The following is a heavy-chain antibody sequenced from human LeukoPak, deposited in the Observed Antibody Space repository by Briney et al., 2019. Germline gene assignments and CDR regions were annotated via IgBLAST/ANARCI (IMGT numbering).Heavy chain of an antibody. Sequence: PGGSLRLSCSASGFTFSSYAMHWVRQAPGKGLEFVSGISSNGGSTYYTDPVKGRLTISRDNSMNTAYLQMSSLRPEDTAVYFCVKRLNNYFDYWGQGTLVTVSS. CDR1: GFTFSSYA. D-gene: IGHD4/OR15-4a*01. J-gene: IGHJ4*02. CDR3: VKRLNNYFDY. V-gene: IGHV3-64D*06. CDR2: ISSNGGST.